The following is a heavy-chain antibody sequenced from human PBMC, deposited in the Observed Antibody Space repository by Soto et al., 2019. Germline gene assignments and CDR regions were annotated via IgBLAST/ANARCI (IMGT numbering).Heavy chain of an antibody. CDR1: GYSISSGYY. V-gene: IGHV4-38-2*01. Sequence: SETLSLTCAVSGYSISSGYYWGWIRQPPGKGLEWIASMYHSGSTYYNPSLKSRVTISVDASKNQFSLKLSSVTAADTAVYYCARVSRASGSYYFDYWGQGTLVTVS. CDR2: MYHSGST. J-gene: IGHJ4*02. D-gene: IGHD1-26*01. CDR3: ARVSRASGSYYFDY.